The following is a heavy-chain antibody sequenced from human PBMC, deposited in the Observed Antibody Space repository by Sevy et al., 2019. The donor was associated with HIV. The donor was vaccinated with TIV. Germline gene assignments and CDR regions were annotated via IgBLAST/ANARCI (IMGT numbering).Heavy chain of an antibody. V-gene: IGHV1-18*04. D-gene: IGHD3-10*01. Sequence: ASVKVSCKASGYTFTSYGISWVRQAPGQGLEWMGWISAYNGNTNYAQKLQGRVTMTTDTSTSTAYMELRSLRSDDTAVYYCARGWFGDPYYYYYYMDVWGKGTTVTVSS. CDR2: ISAYNGNT. CDR1: GYTFTSYG. CDR3: ARGWFGDPYYYYYYMDV. J-gene: IGHJ6*03.